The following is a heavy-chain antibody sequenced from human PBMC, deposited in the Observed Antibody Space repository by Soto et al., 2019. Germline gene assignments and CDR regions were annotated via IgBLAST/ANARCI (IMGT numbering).Heavy chain of an antibody. CDR3: MRGGMDV. V-gene: IGHV3-21*01. CDR1: GFTFSSYS. CDR2: ISSSSSYM. J-gene: IGHJ6*02. Sequence: EVQLVESGGGLVKPGGSLRLSCAATGFTFSSYSMNWVRQAPGKGLEWVSSISSSSSYMYYADSVKGRFTISRDNAKNSLYLQMHGPRAAATAVYYCMRGGMDVWGQGTTVTVSS.